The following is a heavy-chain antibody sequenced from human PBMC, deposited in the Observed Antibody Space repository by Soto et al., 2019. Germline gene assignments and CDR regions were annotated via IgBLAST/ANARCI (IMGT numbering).Heavy chain of an antibody. CDR1: GGTFSSYA. V-gene: IGHV1-69*13. Sequence: SVKVSCKASGGTFSSYALSWVRQAPGQGLEWMGGIIPIFGTANYAQKFQDRVTITADESTSTAYMELSSLRSEDTAAYYCARARLTRDYYGMDVWGQGTTVTVSS. D-gene: IGHD7-27*01. J-gene: IGHJ6*02. CDR3: ARARLTRDYYGMDV. CDR2: IIPIFGTA.